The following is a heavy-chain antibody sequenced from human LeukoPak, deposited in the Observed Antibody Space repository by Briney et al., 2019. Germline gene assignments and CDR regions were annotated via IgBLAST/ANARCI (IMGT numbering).Heavy chain of an antibody. CDR1: GFTFSDYY. J-gene: IGHJ4*02. V-gene: IGHV3-23*01. CDR3: AKVGNDFWSGFDY. Sequence: GGSLRLSCAASGFTFSDYYMSWIRQAPGKGLEWVSAISGSGGSTYYADSVKGRFTISRDNSKNTLYLQMNSLRAEDTAVYYCAKVGNDFWSGFDYWGQGTLVTVSS. D-gene: IGHD3-3*01. CDR2: ISGSGGST.